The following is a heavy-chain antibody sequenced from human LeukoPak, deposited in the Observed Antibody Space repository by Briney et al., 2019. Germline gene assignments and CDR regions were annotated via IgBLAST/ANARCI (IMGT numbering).Heavy chain of an antibody. D-gene: IGHD6-13*01. CDR2: IYDIGTT. J-gene: IGHJ4*02. CDR3: ATGVHGITAAGDYYFDY. Sequence: SETLSLTCTVSGGSITRFYWSWIRQPPGKGMEWVGYIYDIGTTNYNPSLTTRVPMSVDTSNNQFSLNLSSVTAADTAVYYCATGVHGITAAGDYYFDYCGQGTLVTVSS. CDR1: GGSITRFY. V-gene: IGHV4-59*03.